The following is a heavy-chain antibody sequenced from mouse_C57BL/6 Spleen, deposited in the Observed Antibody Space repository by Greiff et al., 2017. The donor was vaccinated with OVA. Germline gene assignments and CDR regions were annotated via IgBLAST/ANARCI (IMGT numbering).Heavy chain of an antibody. V-gene: IGHV2-6*03. Sequence: VMLVESGPGLVAPSQSLSITCTVSGFSLTSYGVHWVRQPPGKGLEWLVVIWRDGSTTYNSALKSRMSISKDNSKSQVFLKMNRLQTDDTAMYYCARSHYEDYWYFDVWGTGTTVTVSS. CDR3: ARSHYEDYWYFDV. D-gene: IGHD2-4*01. J-gene: IGHJ1*03. CDR2: IWRDGST. CDR1: GFSLTSYG.